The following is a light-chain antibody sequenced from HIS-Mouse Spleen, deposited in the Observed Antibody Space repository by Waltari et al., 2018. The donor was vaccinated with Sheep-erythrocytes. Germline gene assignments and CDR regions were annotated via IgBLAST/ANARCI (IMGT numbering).Light chain of an antibody. J-gene: IGLJ2*01. CDR1: RPNIGAGYD. CDR2: GNS. Sequence: QSVLTQPPSVSGAPGQRVTISCTGSRPNIGAGYDVPWYQQLPGTAPKLLIYGNSNRPSGVPDRFSGSKSGTSASLAITGLQAEDEADYYCQSYDSSLSAVVFGGGTKLTVL. V-gene: IGLV1-40*01. CDR3: QSYDSSLSAVV.